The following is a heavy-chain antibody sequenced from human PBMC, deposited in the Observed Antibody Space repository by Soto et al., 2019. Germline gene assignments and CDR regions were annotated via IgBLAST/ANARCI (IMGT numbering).Heavy chain of an antibody. J-gene: IGHJ5*02. CDR2: MNPNSGNT. CDR1: GYTFTSYD. Sequence: QVQLVQSGVEVKKPGASVKVSCKASGYTFTSYDINWVRQATGQGLEWMGWMNPNSGNTGYAQKFQGRVTMTRNTSISIAYMELSSLRSEDTAVYYCARGVVVVVAATGWFDPWGQGTLVTVSS. CDR3: ARGVVVVVAATGWFDP. V-gene: IGHV1-8*01. D-gene: IGHD2-15*01.